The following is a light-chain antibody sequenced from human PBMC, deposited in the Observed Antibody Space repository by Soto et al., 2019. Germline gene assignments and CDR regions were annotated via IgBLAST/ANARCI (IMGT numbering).Light chain of an antibody. CDR3: MQPLENFRT. CDR1: QSLLYKNGYNY. J-gene: IGKJ1*01. V-gene: IGKV2-28*01. CDR2: LGS. Sequence: DIVMTQSPLSLPVTPGEPASISCRSSQSLLYKNGYNYVDWYMQKPGQSPQLLIYLGSNRASGVPDRFSGSGSDTYFILEISRVEAYDVGVYYCMQPLENFRTFGHGNKGDIK.